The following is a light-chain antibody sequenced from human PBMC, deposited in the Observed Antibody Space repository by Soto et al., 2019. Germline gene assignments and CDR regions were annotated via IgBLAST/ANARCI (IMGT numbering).Light chain of an antibody. V-gene: IGLV2-11*01. CDR1: SSDVGDYNY. CDR2: DVS. CDR3: CSYAGSYTYV. Sequence: QSALTQPPSASGSPGQSVTISCTGTSSDVGDYNYVSWYQQPPGKAPKLMIYDVSKRPSGVPDRFSGSKSGNTASLTISGLQAEDEADYYCCSYAGSYTYVFGTGTKVTVL. J-gene: IGLJ1*01.